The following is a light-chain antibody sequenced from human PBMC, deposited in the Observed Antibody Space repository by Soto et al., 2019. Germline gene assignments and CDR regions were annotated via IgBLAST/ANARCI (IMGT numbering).Light chain of an antibody. V-gene: IGKV1-33*01. CDR3: QQYLSLPPS. CDR1: QDGSTF. J-gene: IGKJ2*01. CDR2: DAS. Sequence: DIQMTQSPSFLPASVGDRVTISCQASQDGSTFLNWYQQKPGKAPKLLIYDASNLETGVPPRFSGSGSGTDFTLTISNLQSEDIATYYCQQYLSLPPSVGQGTKV.